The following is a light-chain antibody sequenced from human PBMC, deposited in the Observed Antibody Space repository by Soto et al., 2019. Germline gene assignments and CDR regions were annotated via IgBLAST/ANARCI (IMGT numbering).Light chain of an antibody. V-gene: IGKV1-5*03. CDR2: KAP. Sequence: DIQMTQSPSTLSASVGDRVTITCRASQSISSWLAWYQQKQGTAPNLLSYKAPTLQSGVPSRFSGSGSGTEFTLTISCLQPDDSATYYCQQYNDNWTCGQGTKVDIK. CDR1: QSISSW. CDR3: QQYNDNWT. J-gene: IGKJ1*01.